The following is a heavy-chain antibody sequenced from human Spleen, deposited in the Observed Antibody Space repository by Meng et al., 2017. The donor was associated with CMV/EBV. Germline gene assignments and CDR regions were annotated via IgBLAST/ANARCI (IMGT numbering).Heavy chain of an antibody. D-gene: IGHD1-26*01. CDR3: ARGSGPEWELMYYFDY. CDR1: GFTVSSNY. V-gene: IGHV3-53*01. Sequence: GESLKISCAASGFTVSSNYMSWVRQAPGKGLEWVSVIYSGGAIYYADSVKGRFTISRDNAKNSLYLQMNSLRADDTAVYYCARGSGPEWELMYYFDYWGQGTLVTVSS. CDR2: IYSGGAI. J-gene: IGHJ4*02.